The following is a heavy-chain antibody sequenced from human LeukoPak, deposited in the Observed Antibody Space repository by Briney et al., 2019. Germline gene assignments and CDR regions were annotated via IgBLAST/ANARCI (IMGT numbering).Heavy chain of an antibody. Sequence: GASVKVSCKTSGFTFSDHYMHWLRQAPGQGLEWMGWIKPDSVATNYAQKFQGRFTMSRDMSISTVYMELTSLTTDDTAMDWCATDPDYGPGSWGQGTLVTVSA. CDR1: GFTFSDHY. CDR3: ATDPDYGPGS. V-gene: IGHV1-2*02. CDR2: IKPDSVAT. J-gene: IGHJ1*01. D-gene: IGHD3-10*01.